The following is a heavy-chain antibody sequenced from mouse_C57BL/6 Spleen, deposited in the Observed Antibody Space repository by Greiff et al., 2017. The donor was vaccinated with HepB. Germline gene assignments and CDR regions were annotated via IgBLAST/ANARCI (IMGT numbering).Heavy chain of an antibody. V-gene: IGHV1-84*01. J-gene: IGHJ2*01. D-gene: IGHD1-1*01. CDR1: GYTFTDYY. CDR3: ARRYGSSYGLYYFDY. CDR2: IYPGSGNT. Sequence: VQLQQSGPELVKPGASVKISCKASGYTFTDYYINWVKQRPGQGLEWIGWIYPGSGNTKYNEKFKGKATLTVDTSSSTADMQLSSLTSEDSAVYFCARRYGSSYGLYYFDYWGQGTTLTVSS.